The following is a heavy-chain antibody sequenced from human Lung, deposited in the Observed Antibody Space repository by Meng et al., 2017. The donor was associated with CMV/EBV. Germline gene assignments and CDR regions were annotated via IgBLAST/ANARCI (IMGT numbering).Heavy chain of an antibody. CDR3: ATCAFSPLRCEIYSYHYDMDV. Sequence: GGSLRLXXAASGFTFSSYAMSWVRQAPGKGLEWVSAISGSGGSTYYADSVKGRFTISRDNSKYTLYLQMNSLRAEDTAVYYYATCAFSPLRCEIYSYHYDMDVWGQGXTVTVSS. D-gene: IGHD4-17*01. V-gene: IGHV3-23*01. J-gene: IGHJ6*02. CDR1: GFTFSSYA. CDR2: ISGSGGST.